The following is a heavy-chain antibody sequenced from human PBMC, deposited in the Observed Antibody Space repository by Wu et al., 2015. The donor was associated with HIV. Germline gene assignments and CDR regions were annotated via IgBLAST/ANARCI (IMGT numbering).Heavy chain of an antibody. CDR2: INPNSGGT. CDR1: GYTFIGYY. V-gene: IGHV1-2*02. Sequence: QVQLVQSGAEVKKAGASVKVSCKASGYTFIGYYIHWVRQAPGQGLEWMGWINPNSGGTNYAQKFQGRVTMTRDTSISAAYMELTRLTSDDTAFYYCARDYYDSSGYITNNWFDPWGQGTLVTVSS. D-gene: IGHD3-22*01. CDR3: ARDYYDSSGYITNNWFDP. J-gene: IGHJ5*02.